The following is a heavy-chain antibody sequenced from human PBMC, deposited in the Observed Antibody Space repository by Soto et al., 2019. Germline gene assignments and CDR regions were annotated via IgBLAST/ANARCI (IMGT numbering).Heavy chain of an antibody. CDR2: IYWDDDK. D-gene: IGHD6-6*01. CDR3: AHRREGSSYYFDY. V-gene: IGHV2-5*02. J-gene: IGHJ4*02. CDR1: GFSLSTSGVG. Sequence: QITLKESGPTLVKPTQTLTLTCSFSGFSLSTSGVGVGWIRQPPGKALEWLGVIYWDDDKRYSPSLRSRLTSTKATSKSQVAVTMPTMDPVDTATYYCAHRREGSSYYFDYWGQGTLVTVSS.